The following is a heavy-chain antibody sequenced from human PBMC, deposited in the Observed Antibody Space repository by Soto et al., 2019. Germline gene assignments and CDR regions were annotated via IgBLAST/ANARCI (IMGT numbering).Heavy chain of an antibody. Sequence: QITLKESGPSLVKPTQTLTLTCTFSGFSLSTSGVVVGWIRQPPGKALEWLALIYWDDDKRYSPSLKSRLTITTYTDKNPVFLTMTNMDPVDTATYYCVHSIRSRAADWGQGTLVTVSS. CDR3: VHSIRSRAAD. CDR1: GFSLSTSGVV. CDR2: IYWDDDK. V-gene: IGHV2-5*02. D-gene: IGHD6-25*01. J-gene: IGHJ4*02.